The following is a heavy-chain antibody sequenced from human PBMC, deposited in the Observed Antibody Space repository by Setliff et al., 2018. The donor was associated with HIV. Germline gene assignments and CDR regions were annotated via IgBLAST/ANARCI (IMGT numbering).Heavy chain of an antibody. D-gene: IGHD1-26*01. CDR3: ATTGPYSGSLYGMDV. J-gene: IGHJ6*02. CDR1: GYTFTSYA. Sequence: ASVKVSCKASGYTFTSYAMHWVRQAPGQGLEWMGRINPNSGGTNYAQKFQGRVTMTRDTSTSTVHMELSSLSFEDTAVYYCATTGPYSGSLYGMDVWGQGTTVTVSS. V-gene: IGHV1-2*06. CDR2: INPNSGGT.